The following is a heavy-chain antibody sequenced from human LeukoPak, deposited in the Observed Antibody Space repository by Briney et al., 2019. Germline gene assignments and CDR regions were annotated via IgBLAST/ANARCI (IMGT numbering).Heavy chain of an antibody. CDR2: IYYSGST. CDR1: GGPISSGSYY. Sequence: SETLSLTCTVSGGPISSGSYYWGWIRQPPGKGLEWIGSIYYSGSTYYNPSLKSRVTISVDTSKNQFSLKLSSVTAADTAVYYCGRLQQQQLSVWGQGTMVTVSS. D-gene: IGHD6-13*01. CDR3: GRLQQQQLSV. V-gene: IGHV4-39*01. J-gene: IGHJ3*01.